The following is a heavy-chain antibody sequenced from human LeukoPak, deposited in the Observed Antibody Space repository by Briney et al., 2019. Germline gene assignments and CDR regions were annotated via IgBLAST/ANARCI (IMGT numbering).Heavy chain of an antibody. CDR3: ARDNYGGSLDF. CDR2: IYTGGST. CDR1: GFTFSSYA. Sequence: GGSLRLSCAASGFTFSSYAMSWVRQAPGRGLEWVSVIYTGGSTYYADSVKGRFTISRDNSKNTLCLQMNSLRAEDTAVYYCARDNYGGSLDFWGQGTLVTVSS. J-gene: IGHJ4*02. D-gene: IGHD4-23*01. V-gene: IGHV3-53*01.